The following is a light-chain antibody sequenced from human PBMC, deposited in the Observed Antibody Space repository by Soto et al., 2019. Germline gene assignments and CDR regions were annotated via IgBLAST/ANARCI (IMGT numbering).Light chain of an antibody. CDR2: DAF. CDR3: QQYKT. J-gene: IGKJ1*01. Sequence: IVLTQSPGTLSLSPGERATLSCRASQSVSTSYVAWYQQKFGQAPRLLIYDAFSRATGIPDRFSASGSGTDFTLTLSRLEPEDFAVYYCQQYKTFGQGTKVDIK. V-gene: IGKV3-20*01. CDR1: QSVSTSY.